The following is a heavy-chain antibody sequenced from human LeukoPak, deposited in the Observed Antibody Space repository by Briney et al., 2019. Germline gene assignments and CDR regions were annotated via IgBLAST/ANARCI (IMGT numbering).Heavy chain of an antibody. V-gene: IGHV4-59*01. CDR3: ARGPIQLWLSAFDI. CDR1: GGSISSYY. J-gene: IGHJ3*02. D-gene: IGHD5-18*01. Sequence: PSETLSLTCTVSGGSISSYYWSWIRQPPGKGLEWIGYIYYSGSTNYNPSLKSRVTISVDTSKNQFSLKLSSVTAADTAVYYCARGPIQLWLSAFDIWGQGTMVTVSS. CDR2: IYYSGST.